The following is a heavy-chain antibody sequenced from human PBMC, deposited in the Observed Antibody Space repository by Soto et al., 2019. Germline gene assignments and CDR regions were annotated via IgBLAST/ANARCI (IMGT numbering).Heavy chain of an antibody. Sequence: SVKVSCKASGGTFSSYAIRWVRQAPGQGLERMGWIIPIFGTANYAQKFQGRVTITADKSTSTAYMELSSLRSEDTAVYYCARDGGIVVVTPSRXXYYGMDVWGQGTTVTVSS. J-gene: IGHJ6*02. CDR2: IIPIFGTA. D-gene: IGHD2-21*02. V-gene: IGHV1-69*06. CDR1: GGTFSSYA. CDR3: ARDGGIVVVTPSRXXYYGMDV.